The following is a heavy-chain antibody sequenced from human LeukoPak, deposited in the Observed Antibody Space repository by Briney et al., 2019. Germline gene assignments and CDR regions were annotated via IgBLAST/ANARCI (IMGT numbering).Heavy chain of an antibody. D-gene: IGHD3-10*01. CDR2: IFSNDEK. CDR1: GFSLSNARMG. J-gene: IGHJ5*02. V-gene: IGHV2-26*01. CDR3: ARIQSAYGSGSQNWFDP. Sequence: SGPTLVNPTETLTLTCTVSGFSLSNARMGVSWIRQPPGKALEWLANIFSNDEKSYSTSLKRRLTISEDTSKSLVVLTRTNMDPVDTATYYCARIQSAYGSGSQNWFDPWGQGTLVTVSS.